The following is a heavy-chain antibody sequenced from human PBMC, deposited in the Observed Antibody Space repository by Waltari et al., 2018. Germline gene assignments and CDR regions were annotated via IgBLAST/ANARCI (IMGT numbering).Heavy chain of an antibody. CDR1: GFPFSNAW. Sequence: EVQLVESGGGLVKPGGSLRLSCAASGFPFSNAWMRWVRQAPGKGLEWVGRIKSKTDGGTTDYAAPVKGRFTISRDDSKNTLYLQMNSLKTEDTAVYYCTTNTYYYDSSGYPVSDYWGQGTLVTVSS. V-gene: IGHV3-15*01. J-gene: IGHJ4*02. CDR3: TTNTYYYDSSGYPVSDY. D-gene: IGHD3-22*01. CDR2: IKSKTDGGTT.